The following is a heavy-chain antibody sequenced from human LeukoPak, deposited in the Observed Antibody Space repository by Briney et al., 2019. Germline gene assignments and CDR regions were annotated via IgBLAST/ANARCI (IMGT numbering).Heavy chain of an antibody. V-gene: IGHV1-46*01. Sequence: ASVKVSCKASGYTFTSYAISWVRQAPGQGLEWMGIINPSGGSTSYAQKFQGRVTMTRDTSTSTVYMELSSLRSEDTAVYYCARDPKGIAVAGDDAFDIWGQGTMVTVSS. D-gene: IGHD6-19*01. CDR2: INPSGGST. J-gene: IGHJ3*02. CDR1: GYTFTSYA. CDR3: ARDPKGIAVAGDDAFDI.